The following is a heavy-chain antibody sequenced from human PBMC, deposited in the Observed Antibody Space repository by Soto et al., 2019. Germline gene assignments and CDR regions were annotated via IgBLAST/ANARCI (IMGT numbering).Heavy chain of an antibody. CDR3: ARDSTSGWVSEYFQH. V-gene: IGHV3-21*01. CDR1: GFTFSSYS. CDR2: ISSSSSYI. D-gene: IGHD6-19*01. J-gene: IGHJ1*01. Sequence: PGGSLRLSCAASGFTFSSYSMNWVRQAPGKGLEWVSSISSSSSYIYYADSVKGRFTISRDNAKNSLYLQMNSLRAEDTAVYYCARDSTSGWVSEYFQHWGQGTLVTVSS.